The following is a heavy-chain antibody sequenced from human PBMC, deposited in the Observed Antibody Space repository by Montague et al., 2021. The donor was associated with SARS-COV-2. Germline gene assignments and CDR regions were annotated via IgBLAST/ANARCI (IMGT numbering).Heavy chain of an antibody. CDR3: ARLRDGAVPSPILGIGPYFPYYCLDV. CDR2: MNHGGST. D-gene: IGHD7-27*01. Sequence: SETLSLTCAVHGGSFSGYYCNWIRQRPGKGLEWIGEMNHGGSTNYNPSLKIHLTISVYTSKNQFALKLTSVAATDTAVYDCARLRDGAVPSPILGIGPYFPYYCLDVWGKGTTVTVS. J-gene: IGHJ6*03. CDR1: GGSFSGYY. V-gene: IGHV4-34*01.